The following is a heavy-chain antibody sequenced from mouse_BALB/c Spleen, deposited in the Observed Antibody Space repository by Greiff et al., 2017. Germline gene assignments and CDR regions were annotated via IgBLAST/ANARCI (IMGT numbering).Heavy chain of an antibody. CDR2: IDPENGDT. V-gene: IGHV14-4*02. Sequence: VQLQQSGAELVRSGASVKLSCTASGFNITDYYMHWVKQRPEQGLEWIGWIDPENGDTEYAPKFQGKATMTADTSSNTAYLQLSSLTSEDTAVYYCNRDCRAMDYWGQGTTVTVSS. J-gene: IGHJ4*01. D-gene: IGHD2-13*01. CDR1: GFNITDYY. CDR3: NRDCRAMDY.